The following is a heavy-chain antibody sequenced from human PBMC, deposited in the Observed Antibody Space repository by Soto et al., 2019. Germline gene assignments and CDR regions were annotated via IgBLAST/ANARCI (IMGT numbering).Heavy chain of an antibody. CDR2: MNPNSGNT. V-gene: IGHV1-8*01. D-gene: IGHD3-9*01. Sequence: ASVKVSCKASGYTFTGYDINWVRQATGQGLEWMGWMNPNSGNTGYAQKYQGRVTMTRNTSISTAYMELSSLRSEDTAVYYCAIASALKKRLRYFDWSTHNFDYWGQGTLVTVSS. J-gene: IGHJ4*02. CDR3: AIASALKKRLRYFDWSTHNFDY. CDR1: GYTFTGYD.